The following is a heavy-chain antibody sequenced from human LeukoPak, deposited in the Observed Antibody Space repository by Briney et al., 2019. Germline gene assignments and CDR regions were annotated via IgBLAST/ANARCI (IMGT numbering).Heavy chain of an antibody. CDR3: ARAHHSNGWFFDY. CDR1: GFDFINAW. CDR2: IKQDGSEK. D-gene: IGHD6-19*01. J-gene: IGHJ4*02. Sequence: PGGSLRLSCAASGFDFINAWMSWVRQAPGKGLEWVANIKQDGSEKYYVDSVKGRFTISRDNAKNSLYLQMNSLRAEDTAVYYCARAHHSNGWFFDYWGQGTLVTVSS. V-gene: IGHV3-7*01.